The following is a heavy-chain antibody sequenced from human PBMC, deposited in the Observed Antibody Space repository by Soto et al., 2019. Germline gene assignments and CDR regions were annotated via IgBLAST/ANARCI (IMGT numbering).Heavy chain of an antibody. Sequence: ETLSLTCAVYGGSFSGYYWSWIRQPPGKGLEWIGEINHSGSTNYNPSLKSRVTISVDTSKNQFSLKLSSVTAADTAVYYCARSPGYSYGYVDDYWGQGTLVTVSS. V-gene: IGHV4-34*01. D-gene: IGHD5-18*01. CDR2: INHSGST. CDR3: ARSPGYSYGYVDDY. CDR1: GGSFSGYY. J-gene: IGHJ4*02.